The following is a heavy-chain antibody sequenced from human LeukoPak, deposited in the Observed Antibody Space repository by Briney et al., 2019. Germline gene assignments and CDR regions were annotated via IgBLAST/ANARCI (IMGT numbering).Heavy chain of an antibody. CDR1: GFTFSSYA. CDR2: IRYDGSNK. V-gene: IGHV3-30*04. CDR3: AKLYGSGAY. J-gene: IGHJ4*02. D-gene: IGHD3-10*01. Sequence: PGRSLRLSCAASGFTFSSYAMHWVRQAPGKGLEWVAFIRYDGSNKYYADSVKGRFTISRDNSKNTLYLQMNSLRAEDTAVYYCAKLYGSGAYWGQGTLVTVSS.